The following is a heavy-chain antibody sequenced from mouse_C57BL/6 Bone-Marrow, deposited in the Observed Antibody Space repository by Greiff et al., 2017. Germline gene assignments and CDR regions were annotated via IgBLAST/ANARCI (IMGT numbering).Heavy chain of an antibody. CDR2: IDPENGDT. J-gene: IGHJ3*01. V-gene: IGHV14-4*01. Sequence: VHVKQSGAELVRPGASVKLSCTASGFNIKDDYMHWVKQRPEQGLEWIGWIDPENGDTEYASKFQGKATITADTSSNTAYLQLSSLTSEDTAVYYCTTGIYYYGGFAYWGQGTLVTVSA. CDR3: TTGIYYYGGFAY. CDR1: GFNIKDDY. D-gene: IGHD1-1*01.